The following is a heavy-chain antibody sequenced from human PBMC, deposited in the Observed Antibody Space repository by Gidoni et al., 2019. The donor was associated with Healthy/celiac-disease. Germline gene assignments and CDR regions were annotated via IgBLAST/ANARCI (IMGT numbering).Heavy chain of an antibody. CDR3: ARAHSTRYYYYGMDV. Sequence: QVQLVQSGAEVKKHGSSETVACMDPGGTFSSYAISWVRQAPAQGLEWMGGILPIFCTANYAQKFQGRVTITADESTSTAYMELSSLRSEDTAVYYCARAHSTRYYYYGMDVWGQGTTVTVSS. D-gene: IGHD6-13*01. CDR2: ILPIFCTA. V-gene: IGHV1-69*01. CDR1: GGTFSSYA. J-gene: IGHJ6*02.